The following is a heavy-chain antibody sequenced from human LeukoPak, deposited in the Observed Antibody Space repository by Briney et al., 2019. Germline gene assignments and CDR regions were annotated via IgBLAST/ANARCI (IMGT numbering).Heavy chain of an antibody. Sequence: ASVKVSCKVSGYTLTELSMHWVRQAPGKGLEWMGGFGPEDGETIYAQKFQGRVTMTEDTSTDTAYMELSSLRSEDTAVYYCATEIWEDGYNNWFDPCGQGTLVTVSS. CDR1: GYTLTELS. J-gene: IGHJ5*02. CDR3: ATEIWEDGYNNWFDP. CDR2: FGPEDGET. V-gene: IGHV1-24*01. D-gene: IGHD5-24*01.